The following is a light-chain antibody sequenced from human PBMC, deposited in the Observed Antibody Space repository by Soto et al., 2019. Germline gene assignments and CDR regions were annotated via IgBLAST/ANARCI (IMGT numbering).Light chain of an antibody. CDR2: PAS. V-gene: IGKV1-8*01. CDR3: QQYYRDPLA. Sequence: AIQMTQSPSSLSASIGDRVTITCRASQGISSYLAWYQQKPGKAPNLLIYPASTLQTGVPSRFSGSGSGTDFTLTISSLQSEDFATYYCQQYYRDPLAFGEGTKVEIK. CDR1: QGISSY. J-gene: IGKJ4*01.